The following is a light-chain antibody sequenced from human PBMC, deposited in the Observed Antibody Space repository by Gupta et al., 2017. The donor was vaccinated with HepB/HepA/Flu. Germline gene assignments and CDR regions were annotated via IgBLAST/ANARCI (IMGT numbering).Light chain of an antibody. CDR2: GAS. CDR1: QSVNRH. CDR3: QQYNNWSGT. J-gene: IGKJ1*01. V-gene: IGKV3-15*01. Sequence: EIVMTQSTATLSVSPGERATLSCRASQSVNRHLAWYQQKPGQAPRLPIYGASNRASGVPARFSGSGSGTEFTLTISSLQSEDFAIYYCQQYNNWSGTFGRGTKVEIK.